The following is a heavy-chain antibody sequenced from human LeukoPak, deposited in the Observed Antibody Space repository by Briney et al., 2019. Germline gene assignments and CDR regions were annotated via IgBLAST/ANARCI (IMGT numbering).Heavy chain of an antibody. Sequence: PGGSLRLSCAASGFTFSDYYMSWIRQAPGKGLEWVPYISSSGSTIYYADSVKGRFTISRDNAKNSLYLQMNSLRAEDTAVYYCARAEVVEWLPFDYWGQGTLVTVSS. CDR2: ISSSGSTI. CDR1: GFTFSDYY. CDR3: ARAEVVEWLPFDY. J-gene: IGHJ4*02. D-gene: IGHD3-3*01. V-gene: IGHV3-11*01.